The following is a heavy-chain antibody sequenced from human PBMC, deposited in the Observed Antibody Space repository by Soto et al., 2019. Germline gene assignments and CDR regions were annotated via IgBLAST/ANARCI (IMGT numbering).Heavy chain of an antibody. CDR3: ARVRIAAAGTVDY. CDR1: GYTFTSYA. J-gene: IGHJ4*02. V-gene: IGHV1-3*01. D-gene: IGHD6-13*01. CDR2: INAGNGNT. Sequence: QVQLVQSGAEVKKPGASVKVSCKASGYTFTSYAMHWVRQAPGQGLEWMGWINAGNGNTKYSQKFQGRVTITRDTSASTAYMELSSLRSDDTAVYYCARVRIAAAGTVDYWGQGTLVTVSS.